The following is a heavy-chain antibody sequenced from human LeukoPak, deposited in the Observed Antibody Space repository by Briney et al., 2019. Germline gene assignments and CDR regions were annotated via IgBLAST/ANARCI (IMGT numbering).Heavy chain of an antibody. V-gene: IGHV1-69*01. CDR3: ARGRYYYDSSGYLWFDP. Sequence: ASVKVSCKASGGTFSCYAISWVRQAPGQGLEWMGGIIPIFGTANYAQKFQGRVTITADESTSTAYMELSSLRSEDTAVYYCARGRYYYDSSGYLWFDPWGQGTLVTVSS. J-gene: IGHJ5*02. CDR2: IIPIFGTA. D-gene: IGHD3-22*01. CDR1: GGTFSCYA.